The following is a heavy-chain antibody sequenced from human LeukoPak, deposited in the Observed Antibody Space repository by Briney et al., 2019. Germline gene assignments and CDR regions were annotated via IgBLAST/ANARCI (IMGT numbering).Heavy chain of an antibody. CDR3: AREGRVSGYDFDC. Sequence: QPVGCLRLSCADSVVSFSSYWMHCVRHAPGERLGWVSGINSEVSSTTYADSVKGRFTNSRDHAKNTLYLQMNNLRVEDTAVYYCAREGRVSGYDFDCWGQGNLVTVSS. J-gene: IGHJ4*02. CDR1: VVSFSSYW. V-gene: IGHV3-74*01. D-gene: IGHD5-12*01. CDR2: INSEVSST.